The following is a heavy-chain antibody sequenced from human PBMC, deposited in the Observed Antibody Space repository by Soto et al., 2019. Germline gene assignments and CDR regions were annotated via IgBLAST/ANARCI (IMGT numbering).Heavy chain of an antibody. D-gene: IGHD7-27*01. Sequence: SETLSLTCTVSGYSISSGYFWGWIRQPPGKGLEWIGSIYHSGSTYYNPSLKSRVTISVDTSKNQFSLKLSSVTAADTAVYYCASQLTGPFDYWGQGTLVTVSS. J-gene: IGHJ4*02. CDR3: ASQLTGPFDY. CDR1: GYSISSGYF. CDR2: IYHSGST. V-gene: IGHV4-38-2*02.